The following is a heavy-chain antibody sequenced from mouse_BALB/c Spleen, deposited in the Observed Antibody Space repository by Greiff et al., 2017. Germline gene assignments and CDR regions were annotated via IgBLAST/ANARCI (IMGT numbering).Heavy chain of an antibody. D-gene: IGHD2-2*01. J-gene: IGHJ1*01. CDR1: GFTFSSYA. Sequence: EVQLVESGGGLVKPGGSLKLSCAASGFTFSSYAMSWVRQTPEKRLEWVATISSGGSYTYYPDSVKGRFTISRDNAKNTLYLQMSSLRSEDTAMYYCARPIYYGYVDWYFDVWGAGTTVTVSS. CDR3: ARPIYYGYVDWYFDV. CDR2: ISSGGSYT. V-gene: IGHV5-9-3*01.